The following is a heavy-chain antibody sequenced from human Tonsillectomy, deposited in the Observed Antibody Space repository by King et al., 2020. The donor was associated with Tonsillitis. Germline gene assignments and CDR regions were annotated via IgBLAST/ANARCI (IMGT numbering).Heavy chain of an antibody. CDR3: ARVYGGTAFDY. D-gene: IGHD3-16*01. CDR1: GASISSYY. Sequence: VQLQESGPGLVKPSETLSLTCTVSGASISSYYWSWIRQPAGKGLELIGRIHTSGSTNYNPSLKSPVTMSLNTSKSQFSLELASVTAADTADYYCARVYGGTAFDYWGQGTLATVSS. J-gene: IGHJ4*02. CDR2: IHTSGST. V-gene: IGHV4-4*07.